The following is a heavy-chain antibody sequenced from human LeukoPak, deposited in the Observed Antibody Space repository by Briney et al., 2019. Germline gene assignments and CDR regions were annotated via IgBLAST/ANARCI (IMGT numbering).Heavy chain of an antibody. CDR1: GGTFSNYA. CDR3: ARSSKSSTYYDFWSGYYSWFDP. Sequence: ASVKVSCKASGGTFSNYAISWVRQAPGQGLEWVGGIIPIFGTANYAQKFKGRVTITTDESTSTAYMELSSLRSEDTAVYYCARSSKSSTYYDFWSGYYSWFDPWGQETPVTASS. J-gene: IGHJ5*02. V-gene: IGHV1-69*05. CDR2: IIPIFGTA. D-gene: IGHD3-3*01.